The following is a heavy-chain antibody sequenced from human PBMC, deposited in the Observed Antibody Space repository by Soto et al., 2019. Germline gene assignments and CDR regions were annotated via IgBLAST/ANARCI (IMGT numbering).Heavy chain of an antibody. V-gene: IGHV4-34*11. Sequence: SETLSLTCAVFGGSVSGYYRSWIRQPPGKGLEWIGCVYYSGTTDYNPSLNSRATMSVETSKNQFSLKLSSVTAADTAVYYCARDIASYAYGEGYWGQGIQVTVSS. CDR1: GGSVSGYY. D-gene: IGHD2-21*01. CDR3: ARDIASYAYGEGY. CDR2: VYYSGTT. J-gene: IGHJ4*02.